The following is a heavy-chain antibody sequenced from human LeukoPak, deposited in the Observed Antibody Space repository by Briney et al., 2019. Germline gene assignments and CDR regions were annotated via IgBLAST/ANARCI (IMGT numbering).Heavy chain of an antibody. CDR2: ISGSGGST. J-gene: IGHJ4*02. V-gene: IGHV3-23*01. D-gene: IGHD3-22*01. CDR1: GFTFSSYA. CDR3: RAATRYLDYYYDY. Sequence: GGSLRLSCAASGFTFSSYAMSWVRQAPGKGLEWVSAISGSGGSTYYADSVKGRFTISRDNSKDTLYLQMSSLRIEDTAIYYCRAATRYLDYYYDYWGQGTLVTVSS.